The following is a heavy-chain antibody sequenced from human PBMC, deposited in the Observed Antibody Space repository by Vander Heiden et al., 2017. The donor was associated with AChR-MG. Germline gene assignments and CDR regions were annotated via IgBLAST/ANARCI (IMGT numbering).Heavy chain of an antibody. Sequence: QVQLVQSGAEVKKPGSSVKVSCKASGGTFSSYAISWVRQTPGQGLEWMERIIPILGIANYAQKFQGRVTITADKSTSTAYMELSSLRSEDTAVYYCARGGRDGYTGYWGQGTLVTVSS. J-gene: IGHJ4*02. CDR2: IIPILGIA. CDR3: ARGGRDGYTGY. D-gene: IGHD5-12*01. CDR1: GGTFSSYA. V-gene: IGHV1-69*04.